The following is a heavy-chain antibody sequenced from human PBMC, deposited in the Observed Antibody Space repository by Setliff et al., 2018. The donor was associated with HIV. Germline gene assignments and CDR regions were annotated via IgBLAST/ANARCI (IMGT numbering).Heavy chain of an antibody. Sequence: GASVKVSCKASGYSFTNYDINWVRQATGQGLEWMGWMNPKSGKTGYAQKFQGRVAMTRDTSTGTVYMELSSLKSEDTAVYYCARSFDILTGDLDYWGQGTLVTVSS. CDR1: GYSFTNYD. D-gene: IGHD3-9*01. V-gene: IGHV1-8*02. CDR3: ARSFDILTGDLDY. CDR2: MNPKSGKT. J-gene: IGHJ4*02.